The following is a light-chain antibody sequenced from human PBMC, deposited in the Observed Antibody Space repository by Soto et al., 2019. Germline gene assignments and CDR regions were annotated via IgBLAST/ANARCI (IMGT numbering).Light chain of an antibody. J-gene: IGLJ2*01. CDR1: SSNIGNNF. CDR2: DNY. V-gene: IGLV1-51*01. CDR3: AAWDNSLSTSVV. Sequence: QAVVTQPPSVSAAPGQTVTISCSGSSSNIGNNFVSWYQQLPGTAPKLLIFDNYNRPSGIPDRFSGSKSGTSATLGITGVQTGDEADYYCAAWDNSLSTSVVFGGGTKLTVL.